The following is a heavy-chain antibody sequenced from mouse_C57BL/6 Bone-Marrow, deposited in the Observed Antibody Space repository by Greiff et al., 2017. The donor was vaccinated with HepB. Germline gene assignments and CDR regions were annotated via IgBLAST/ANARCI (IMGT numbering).Heavy chain of an antibody. D-gene: IGHD1-2*01. J-gene: IGHJ2*01. CDR3: ARGLRPSY. CDR2: IISGSSTI. Sequence: VQLKESGGGLVKPGGSLKLSCAASGFTFSDYGMHWVRQAPGKGLEWVAYIISGSSTIYYADTVKGRFTISRDNAKNTLFLQMTSLMSEDTAMYYCARGLRPSYWGQGTTLTVSS. V-gene: IGHV5-17*01. CDR1: GFTFSDYG.